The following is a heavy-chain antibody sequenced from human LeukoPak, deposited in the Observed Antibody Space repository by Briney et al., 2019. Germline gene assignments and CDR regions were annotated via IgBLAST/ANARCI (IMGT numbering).Heavy chain of an antibody. V-gene: IGHV4-59*12. CDR1: GGSISSYY. CDR3: ARDSAYYDSSGDPYNWFDP. D-gene: IGHD3-22*01. Sequence: PSETLSLTCTVSGGSISSYYWSWIRQPPGKGLEWIGYIYYSGSTNYNPSLKSRVTISVDTSKNQFSLKLSSVTAADTAVYYCARDSAYYDSSGDPYNWFDPWGQGTLVTASS. J-gene: IGHJ5*02. CDR2: IYYSGST.